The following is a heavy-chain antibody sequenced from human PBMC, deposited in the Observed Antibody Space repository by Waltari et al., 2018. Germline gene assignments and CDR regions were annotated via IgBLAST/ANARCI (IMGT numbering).Heavy chain of an antibody. CDR2: FYYGGRT. J-gene: IGHJ5*02. CDR1: GGSISSTSYY. CDR3: ARPCCVGGGALLSLDL. V-gene: IGHV4-39*01. Sequence: QLQLQESGPGLVKPSETLSLPCTVSGGSISSTSYYWGWIRQPPGKGLEGIGSFYYGGRTYYNPSLKSRITISVDTSKNQFSLKLNSVTAADTAVYYCARPCCVGGGALLSLDLWGQGTLVTVSS. D-gene: IGHD3-16*01.